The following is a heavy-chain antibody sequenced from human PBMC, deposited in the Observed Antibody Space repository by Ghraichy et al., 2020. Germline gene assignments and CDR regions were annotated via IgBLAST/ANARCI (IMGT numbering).Heavy chain of an antibody. CDR2: IWYDGSNK. CDR1: GFTFSSYG. Sequence: PGGSLRLSCAASGFTFSSYGMHWVRQAPGKGLEWVAVIWYDGSNKYYADSVKGRFTISRDNSKNTLYLQMNSLRAEDTAVYYCARIYSYGQIYYYYGMDVWGQGTTVTVSS. V-gene: IGHV3-33*01. J-gene: IGHJ6*02. CDR3: ARIYSYGQIYYYYGMDV. D-gene: IGHD5-18*01.